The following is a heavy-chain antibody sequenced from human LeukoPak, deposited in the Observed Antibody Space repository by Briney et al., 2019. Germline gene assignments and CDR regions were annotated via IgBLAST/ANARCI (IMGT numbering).Heavy chain of an antibody. J-gene: IGHJ4*02. V-gene: IGHV1-2*02. CDR1: GYTFIDYY. CDR2: INPKNGDT. Sequence: ASVKGSCKASGYTFIDYYMHWVRQAPGQGLERVAWINPKNGDTKYAQKFQGRVTVTRDTSINTAYMGLRSLRSDDTAVYYCAREWDYYAVWGQGTMVSVSS. CDR3: AREWDYYAV. D-gene: IGHD3-10*01.